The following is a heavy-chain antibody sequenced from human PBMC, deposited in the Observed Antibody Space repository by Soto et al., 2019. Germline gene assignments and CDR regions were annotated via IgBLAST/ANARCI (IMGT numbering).Heavy chain of an antibody. J-gene: IGHJ4*02. V-gene: IGHV1-69*13. CDR2: IVPIYRTA. CDR3: ARDSGAKLSSS. Sequence: ASVKVSCKASGGTFSSYRFNWVRQARGQGLEWLGGIVPIYRTADYAQKFQGRVTITADESTRTVYIELSSLKSQDTALYYCARDSGAKLSSSWGQGTLVTVSS. CDR1: GGTFSSYR. D-gene: IGHD6-13*01.